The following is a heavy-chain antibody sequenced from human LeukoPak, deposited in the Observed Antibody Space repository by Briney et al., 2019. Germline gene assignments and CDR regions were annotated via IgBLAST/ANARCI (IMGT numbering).Heavy chain of an antibody. Sequence: GASVKVSCKASGYTFTGYYMHWVRQAPGQGLEWMGWINPNSGGTNYAQKFQGWVTMTRDTSISTAYMELSRLRSDDTAVYYCARDLDGCTPWFDPWGQGTLVTVSS. D-gene: IGHD5-24*01. CDR2: INPNSGGT. J-gene: IGHJ5*02. CDR1: GYTFTGYY. V-gene: IGHV1-2*04. CDR3: ARDLDGCTPWFDP.